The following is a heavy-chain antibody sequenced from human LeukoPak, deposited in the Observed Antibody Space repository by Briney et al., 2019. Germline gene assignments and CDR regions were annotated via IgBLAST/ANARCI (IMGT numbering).Heavy chain of an antibody. CDR3: ASLYSGSYYGYDY. J-gene: IGHJ4*02. CDR1: GGTFSSYA. V-gene: IGHV1-69*13. CDR2: IIPIFGTA. Sequence: GASVKVSCKASGGTFSSYAISWVRQAPGQGLEWMGGIIPIFGTANYAQKFQGRVTITADESTSTAYMELSSLRSEDTAVYYCASLYSGSYYGYDYWGQGTLVTVSS. D-gene: IGHD1-26*01.